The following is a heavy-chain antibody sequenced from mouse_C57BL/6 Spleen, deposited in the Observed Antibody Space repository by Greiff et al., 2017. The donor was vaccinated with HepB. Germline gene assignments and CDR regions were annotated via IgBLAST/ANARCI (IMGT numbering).Heavy chain of an antibody. CDR2: IYPGSGST. CDR3: ARDDYDVAMDY. Sequence: VKLMESGAELVKPGASVKMSCKASGYTFTSYWITWVKQRPGQGLEWIGDIYPGSGSTNYNEKFKSKATLTVDTSSSTAYMQLSSLTSEDSAVYYCARDDYDVAMDYWGQGTSVTVSS. J-gene: IGHJ4*01. V-gene: IGHV1-55*01. D-gene: IGHD2-4*01. CDR1: GYTFTSYW.